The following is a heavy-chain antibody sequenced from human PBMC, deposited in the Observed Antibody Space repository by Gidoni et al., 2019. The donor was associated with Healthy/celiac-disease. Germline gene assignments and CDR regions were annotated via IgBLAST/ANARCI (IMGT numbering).Heavy chain of an antibody. CDR1: GYTFTSYD. CDR3: ARYGSNLTRYYYYGMDV. Sequence: VQLVQSGSEVKKPGASVKVSCKASGYTFTSYDINWVRQATGQGLERMGWMNPNSGNTGYEQKFQGRVTMTRNTSISTAYMELSSLRSEDTAVYYCARYGSNLTRYYYYGMDVWGQGTTVTVSS. D-gene: IGHD4-4*01. J-gene: IGHJ6*02. V-gene: IGHV1-8*01. CDR2: MNPNSGNT.